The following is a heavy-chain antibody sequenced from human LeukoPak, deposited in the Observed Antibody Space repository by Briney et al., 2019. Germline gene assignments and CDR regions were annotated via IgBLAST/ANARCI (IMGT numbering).Heavy chain of an antibody. V-gene: IGHV3-48*01. Sequence: GGSLRLACAASGFTFSSYSMNWVRQAPGQGLEWVSYISISTTNIYYADSVKGRFTVSRDNAKNSLCLQMNNLRADDTAVYYCARDHDWAFDYWGQGTLVTVSS. CDR3: ARDHDWAFDY. CDR1: GFTFSSYS. J-gene: IGHJ4*02. D-gene: IGHD3-9*01. CDR2: ISISTTNI.